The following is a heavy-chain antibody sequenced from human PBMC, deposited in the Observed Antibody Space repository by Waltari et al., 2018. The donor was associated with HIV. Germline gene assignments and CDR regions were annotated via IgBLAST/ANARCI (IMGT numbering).Heavy chain of an antibody. D-gene: IGHD1-26*01. CDR2: MNPNRGHT. V-gene: IGHV1-8*01. CDR1: GYTFTSYD. Sequence: QVQLVQSGAEVKKPGASVKVSCKASGYTFTSYDINWVRQATGQGLEWMGWMNPNRGHTGYAQKFQGRVTMTRSTFISTAYMELSSLRSEDTAVYYCARGFGGSYVNWFDPWGQGTLVTVSS. CDR3: ARGFGGSYVNWFDP. J-gene: IGHJ5*02.